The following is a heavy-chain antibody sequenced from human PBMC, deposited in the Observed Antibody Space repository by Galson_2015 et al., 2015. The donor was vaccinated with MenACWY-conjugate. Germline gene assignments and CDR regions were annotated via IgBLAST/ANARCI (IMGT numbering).Heavy chain of an antibody. CDR1: GFSFSTSG. CDR3: VKDSHPLNPYFDY. V-gene: IGHV3-30*02. J-gene: IGHJ4*02. Sequence: SLRLSCAASGFSFSTSGMNWVRQAPGKGLVRVASLRCDGSNGIYADGGDGGFTISRVHSKSTLSLQMNSLRAEDTARYYCVKDSHPLNPYFDYWGQGTLVTVSS. D-gene: IGHD2-8*01. CDR2: LRCDGSNG.